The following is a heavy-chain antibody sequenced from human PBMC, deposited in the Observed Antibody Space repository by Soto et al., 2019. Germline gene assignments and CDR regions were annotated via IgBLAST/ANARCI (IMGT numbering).Heavy chain of an antibody. CDR2: INSDGSST. CDR3: ASPSIVVASMGI. J-gene: IGHJ3*02. D-gene: IGHD3-22*01. CDR1: GFTFSSYW. Sequence: GGSLRLSCAASGFTFSSYWMHWVRQAPGKGLVWVSRINSDGSSTSYADSVKGRFTISRDNAKNTLCLQMNSLRAEDTAVYYCASPSIVVASMGIWGQGTMVTVSS. V-gene: IGHV3-74*01.